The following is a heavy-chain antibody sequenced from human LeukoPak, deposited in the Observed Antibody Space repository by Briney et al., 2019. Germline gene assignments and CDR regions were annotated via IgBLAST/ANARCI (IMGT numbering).Heavy chain of an antibody. CDR2: ISGSGGST. CDR1: GFTFSSYA. Sequence: GGSLRLSCAASGFTFSSYAMSWVRQAPGKGREWASAISGSGGSTYYADSVKGRFTISRDNSKNTLYLQMNSLRAEDTAVYYCAKDQYSSPIDYWGQGTLVTVSS. J-gene: IGHJ4*02. V-gene: IGHV3-23*01. CDR3: AKDQYSSPIDY. D-gene: IGHD6-6*01.